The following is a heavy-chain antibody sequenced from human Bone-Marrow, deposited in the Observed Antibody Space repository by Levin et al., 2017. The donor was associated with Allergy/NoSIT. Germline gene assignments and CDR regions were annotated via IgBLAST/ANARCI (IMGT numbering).Heavy chain of an antibody. CDR3: AKAYSSSSAGGWFDP. Sequence: PGGSLRLSCAASGFTFSSYAMSWVRQAPGKGLEWVSAISGSGGSTYYADSVKGRFTISRDNSKNTLYLQMNSLRAEDTAVYYCAKAYSSSSAGGWFDPWGQGTLVTVSS. D-gene: IGHD6-6*01. V-gene: IGHV3-23*01. CDR2: ISGSGGST. J-gene: IGHJ5*02. CDR1: GFTFSSYA.